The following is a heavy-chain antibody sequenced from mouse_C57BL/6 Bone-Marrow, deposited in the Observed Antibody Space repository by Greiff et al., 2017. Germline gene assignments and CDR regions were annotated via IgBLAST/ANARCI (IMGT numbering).Heavy chain of an antibody. CDR1: GYTFTSYW. CDR3: ARRVATRDDYAMDY. J-gene: IGHJ4*01. CDR2: IDPSDSYT. Sequence: QVQLQQPGAELVKPGASVKLSCKASGYTFTSYWMQWVKQRPGQGLEWIGEIDPSDSYTNYNQKFKGQGTLTVDTSSSTAYMQLSSLTSEDSAVYYCARRVATRDDYAMDYWGQGTSVTVSS. V-gene: IGHV1-50*01.